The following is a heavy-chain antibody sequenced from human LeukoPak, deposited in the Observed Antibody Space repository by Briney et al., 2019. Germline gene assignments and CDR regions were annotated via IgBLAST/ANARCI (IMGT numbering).Heavy chain of an antibody. CDR1: GFTFSTYW. CDR2: IKQDGSEK. J-gene: IGHJ5*02. Sequence: GGSLRLSCAASGFTFSTYWMSWVREAPGKGLEWVANIKQDGSEKYYVDSVKGRFAISRDNAKNSLFLQMNTLRVEDTAVYYCAKDSLLTVVSPVAASWGQGTLVTVSS. V-gene: IGHV3-7*01. D-gene: IGHD4-23*01. CDR3: AKDSLLTVVSPVAAS.